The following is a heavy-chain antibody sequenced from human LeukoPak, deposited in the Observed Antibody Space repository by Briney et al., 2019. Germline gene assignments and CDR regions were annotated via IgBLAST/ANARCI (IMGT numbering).Heavy chain of an antibody. V-gene: IGHV4-61*05. CDR1: GGSISSSSYY. CDR2: IYYSGST. CDR3: ARLKLYYFDY. J-gene: IGHJ4*02. Sequence: SETLSLTCTVSGGSISSSSYYWSWIRQPPGKGLEWIGYIYYSGSTNYNPSLKSRVTISVDTSKNQFSLKLSSVTAADTAVYYCARLKLYYFDYWGQGTLVTVSS.